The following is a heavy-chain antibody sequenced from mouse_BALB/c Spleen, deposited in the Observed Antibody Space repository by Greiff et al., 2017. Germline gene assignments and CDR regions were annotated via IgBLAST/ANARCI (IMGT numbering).Heavy chain of an antibody. CDR1: GFTFSSYA. J-gene: IGHJ3*01. CDR3: ARDPGNWFAY. Sequence: EVKLMESGGGLVKPGGSLKLSCAASGFTFSSYAMSWVRQTPEKRLEWVASISSGGSTYYPDSVKGRFTISRDNARNILYLQMSSLRSEDTAMYYCARDPGNWFAYWGQGTLVTVSA. D-gene: IGHD2-1*01. CDR2: ISSGGST. V-gene: IGHV5-6-5*01.